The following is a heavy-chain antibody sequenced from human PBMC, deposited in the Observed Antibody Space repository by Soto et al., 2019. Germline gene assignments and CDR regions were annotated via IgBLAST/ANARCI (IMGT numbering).Heavy chain of an antibody. Sequence: QITLNESGPTVVKPTETLTLTCTFSGFSLTTSGVGVGWVRQSPGKAPEWLAFIYWDDDKRYSTSLKSRLTIPKDTSKNPVVLTMANVDPADTATYYCEHSVLRAVFGLVTTTAIYFDFWGQGTPVVVSS. CDR2: IYWDDDK. CDR3: EHSVLRAVFGLVTTTAIYFDF. J-gene: IGHJ4*02. V-gene: IGHV2-5*02. CDR1: GFSLTTSGVG. D-gene: IGHD3-3*01.